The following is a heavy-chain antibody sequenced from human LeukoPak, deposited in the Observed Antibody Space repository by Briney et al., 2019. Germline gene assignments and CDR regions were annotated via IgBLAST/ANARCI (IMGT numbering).Heavy chain of an antibody. Sequence: SETLSLTCTVSGDSISTYYWSWIRQPPGKGLEWIGYIYTSGSTNYNPSLKSRVTISVDTSKNQFSLKLTSVTAADTAVYYCAGAVAAFNWFDPWGQGTLVTVSS. CDR1: GDSISTYY. D-gene: IGHD6-19*01. J-gene: IGHJ5*02. CDR2: IYTSGST. V-gene: IGHV4-4*09. CDR3: AGAVAAFNWFDP.